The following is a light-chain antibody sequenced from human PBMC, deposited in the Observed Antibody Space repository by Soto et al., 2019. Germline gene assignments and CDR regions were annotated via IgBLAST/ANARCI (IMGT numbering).Light chain of an antibody. CDR1: QSVSNNY. V-gene: IGKV3-20*01. Sequence: EIVLTQSPGTLSLSPGERATLSCRASQSVSNNYLAWYQQKPGQAPRLLIYGSSNRANGIPDRFSVSGSGTDFTLTISRLEREEFAVYYCQQYGSSGTFGQGTQVEIK. J-gene: IGKJ1*01. CDR3: QQYGSSGT. CDR2: GSS.